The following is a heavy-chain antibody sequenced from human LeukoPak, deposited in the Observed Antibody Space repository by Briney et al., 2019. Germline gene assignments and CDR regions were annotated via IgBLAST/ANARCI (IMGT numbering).Heavy chain of an antibody. CDR3: ARLTIGWFDP. CDR1: GYSFTSYR. D-gene: IGHD3-10*01. J-gene: IGHJ5*02. CDR2: IYPGDSDT. Sequence: GESLKISCKASGYSFTSYRIGWVRQMPGKGLEWMGFIYPGDSDTRYSPSFQGHVTISTDKSISTAYLQWSSLKASDTAMYYCARLTIGWFDPWGQGTLVTVSS. V-gene: IGHV5-51*01.